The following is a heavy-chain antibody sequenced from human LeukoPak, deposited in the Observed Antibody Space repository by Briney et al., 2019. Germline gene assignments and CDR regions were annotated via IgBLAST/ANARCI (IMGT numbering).Heavy chain of an antibody. CDR1: GYTFTRHY. CDR2: LNPKSGDT. V-gene: IGHV1-2*02. Sequence: ASVKVSCKASGYTFTRHYMHWVRQAPGQGLEWMGWLNPKSGDTNSAQKFQGRVTLTRDTSISTVYMVLSRLRPDDTAVYYCARKAWGRTHTPAFYSWGQGNLFTVSS. CDR3: ARKAWGRTHTPAFYS. J-gene: IGHJ4*02. D-gene: IGHD7-27*01.